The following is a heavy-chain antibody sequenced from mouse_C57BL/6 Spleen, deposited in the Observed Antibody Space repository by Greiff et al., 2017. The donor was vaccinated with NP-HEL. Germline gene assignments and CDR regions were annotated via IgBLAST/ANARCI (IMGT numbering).Heavy chain of an antibody. CDR2: IYPGSGNT. CDR1: GYTFTDYY. CDR3: ANSGSFYYFDY. D-gene: IGHD1-1*01. V-gene: IGHV1-76*01. J-gene: IGHJ2*01. Sequence: QVQLQQSGAELVRPGASVKLSCKASGYTFTDYYINWVKQRPGQGLEWIARIYPGSGNTYYNEKFKGKATMTAEKSSSTAYMQLSSLTSEDSAVYFCANSGSFYYFDYWGQGTTLTVSS.